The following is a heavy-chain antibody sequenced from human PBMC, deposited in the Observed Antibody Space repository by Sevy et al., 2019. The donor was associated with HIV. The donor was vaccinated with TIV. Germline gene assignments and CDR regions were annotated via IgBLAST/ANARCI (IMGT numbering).Heavy chain of an antibody. D-gene: IGHD2-15*01. CDR2: ISAYNGNT. V-gene: IGHV1-18*01. J-gene: IGHJ6*02. Sequence: ASVKVSCKASGYTFTSYGISWVRQAPGQGLEWMGWISAYNGNTNYAQKLQGRVTMTTDTSTGTAYMELRSRRSDDTAVYYCARDHQIAYCSGGSCSNYYYYGMDVWGQGTTVTVSS. CDR1: GYTFTSYG. CDR3: ARDHQIAYCSGGSCSNYYYYGMDV.